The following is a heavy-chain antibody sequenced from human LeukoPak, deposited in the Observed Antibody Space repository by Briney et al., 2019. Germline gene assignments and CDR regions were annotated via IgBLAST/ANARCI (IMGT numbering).Heavy chain of an antibody. V-gene: IGHV4-30-4*08. CDR1: GGSISSGDYY. CDR3: ARAPPYYDFWSGYQNLNAFDI. J-gene: IGHJ3*02. D-gene: IGHD3-3*01. CDR2: IYYSGST. Sequence: PLETLSLTCTVSGGSISSGDYYWSWIRQPPGKGLEWIGYIYYSGSTYYNPSLKSRVTISVDTSKNQFSLKLSSVTAADTAVYYCARAPPYYDFWSGYQNLNAFDIWGQGTMVTVSS.